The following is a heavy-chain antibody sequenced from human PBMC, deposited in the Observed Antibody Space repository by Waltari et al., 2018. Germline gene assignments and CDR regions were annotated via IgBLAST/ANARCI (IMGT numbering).Heavy chain of an antibody. J-gene: IGHJ6*02. Sequence: EVQLVESGGGLVQPGGSLRLSCAASGFTCSRYEMNWLRQAPGKGLEWVSYISSSGSTIYYADSVKGRFTISRDNAKNSLYLQMNSLRAEDTAVYYCARDYGSGSYRLYYYYYGMDVWGQGTTVTVSS. CDR2: ISSSGSTI. CDR1: GFTCSRYE. CDR3: ARDYGSGSYRLYYYYYGMDV. V-gene: IGHV3-48*03. D-gene: IGHD3-10*01.